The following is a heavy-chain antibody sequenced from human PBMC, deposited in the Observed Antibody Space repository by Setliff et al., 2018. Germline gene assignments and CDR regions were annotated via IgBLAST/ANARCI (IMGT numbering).Heavy chain of an antibody. Sequence: GSLRLSCAASGFALNSYAMIWVRQAPGKGLEWVSVIYSGGRTTYYADSVEGRFTISRDSSKNTLYLQMNSLRVEDTAVYYCARDPNDDYVGAFDPWGQGILVTVSS. J-gene: IGHJ5*02. CDR3: ARDPNDDYVGAFDP. CDR1: GFALNSYA. CDR2: IYSGGRTT. V-gene: IGHV3-23*03. D-gene: IGHD4-17*01.